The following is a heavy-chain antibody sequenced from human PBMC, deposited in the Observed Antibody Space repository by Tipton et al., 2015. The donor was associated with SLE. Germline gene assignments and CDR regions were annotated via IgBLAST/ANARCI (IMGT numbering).Heavy chain of an antibody. V-gene: IGHV4-59*12. Sequence: LRLSCAASGFAFSNFAMSWVRQAPGKGLEWIGHMYYSGYTYYNPSLESRVTISVDTSKNHLSLKLSSVTAADTAVYYCARDCDWGPLGYWGQGTLVTVSS. J-gene: IGHJ4*02. CDR2: MYYSGYT. D-gene: IGHD2-21*01. CDR1: GFAFSNFA. CDR3: ARDCDWGPLGY.